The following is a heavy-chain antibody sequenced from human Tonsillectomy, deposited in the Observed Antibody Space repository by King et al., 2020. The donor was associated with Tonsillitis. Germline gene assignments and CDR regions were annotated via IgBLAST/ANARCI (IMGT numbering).Heavy chain of an antibody. D-gene: IGHD2-2*01. J-gene: IGHJ2*01. CDR2: ISRSGSAR. Sequence: VQLVESGGALVQPGGSLRLSCEGSGFIFSNYAMSWVRQAPGKGLEWVSGISRSGSARFYADSVRGRFTISRDNSKNTLFLQMSSLRADDTSLYYCARYREYDTSGPALWGRGTLVTVSS. V-gene: IGHV3-23*04. CDR3: ARYREYDTSGPAL. CDR1: GFIFSNYA.